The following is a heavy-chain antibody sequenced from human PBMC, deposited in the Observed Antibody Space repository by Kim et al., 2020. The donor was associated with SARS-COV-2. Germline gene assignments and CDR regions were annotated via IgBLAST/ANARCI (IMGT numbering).Heavy chain of an antibody. D-gene: IGHD3-10*01. CDR2: ISWNSGSI. V-gene: IGHV3-9*01. J-gene: IGHJ4*02. Sequence: GGSLRLSCAASGFTFDDYAMHWVRQAPGKGLEWVSGISWNSGSIGYADSVKGRFTISRDNAKNSLYLQMNSLRAEDTALYYCAKALKAYYYGLPDYWGQGTLVTVSS. CDR1: GFTFDDYA. CDR3: AKALKAYYYGLPDY.